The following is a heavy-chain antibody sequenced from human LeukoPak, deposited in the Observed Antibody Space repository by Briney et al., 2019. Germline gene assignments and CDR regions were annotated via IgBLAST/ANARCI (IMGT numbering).Heavy chain of an antibody. CDR3: ARDLQDIVVVVAATGVFDY. V-gene: IGHV3-11*04. D-gene: IGHD2-15*01. CDR1: GFTFSDYY. J-gene: IGHJ4*02. Sequence: GGSLRLSCAASGFTFSDYYMSWIRQAPGKGLEWVSCISSSGSTIYYADSVKGRFTISRDNAKNSLYLQMNSLRAEDTAVYYCARDLQDIVVVVAATGVFDYWGQGTLVTVSS. CDR2: ISSSGSTI.